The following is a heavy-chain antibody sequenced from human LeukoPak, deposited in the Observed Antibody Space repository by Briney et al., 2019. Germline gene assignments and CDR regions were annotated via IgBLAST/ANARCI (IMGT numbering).Heavy chain of an antibody. J-gene: IGHJ3*02. D-gene: IGHD1-26*01. CDR3: ARSPYSESYYGDALDI. CDR2: ISKSGSTI. CDR1: GFTFSSYW. V-gene: IGHV3-48*04. Sequence: GGSLRLSCAASGFTFSSYWMHWVRQAPGKGLEWISYISKSGSTIYDADSVRGRFAISRENAKNSLYLQMNSLRAEDTAVYYCARSPYSESYYGDALDIWGQGTKVTVSS.